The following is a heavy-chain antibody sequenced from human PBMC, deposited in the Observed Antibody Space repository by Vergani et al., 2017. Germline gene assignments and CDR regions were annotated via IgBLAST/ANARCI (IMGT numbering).Heavy chain of an antibody. Sequence: EVQLVESGGGLVQPGGSLRLSCSASGFTFSSYAMHWVRQAPGKGLEYVSAISSNGGSTYYADSVKGRFTISRDNSKNTLYLQMSSLRAEDTAVYYCVKEGEDTSFSGWGQGTLVTVSS. J-gene: IGHJ4*02. CDR3: VKEGEDTSFSG. V-gene: IGHV3-64D*06. CDR1: GFTFSSYA. D-gene: IGHD3-16*01. CDR2: ISSNGGST.